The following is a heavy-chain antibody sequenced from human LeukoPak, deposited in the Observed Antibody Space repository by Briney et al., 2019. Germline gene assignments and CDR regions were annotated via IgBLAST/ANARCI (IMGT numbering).Heavy chain of an antibody. CDR2: ISTGGSTI. V-gene: IGHV3-11*04. Sequence: SGGSLRLSCAASGFTFSDYYMSWIRQAPGKGLQWVSYISTGGSTIYYADSVKGRFTISRDNAQNSLYLQMNSLRAEDTAVYYCAQSEGFYDSSGTFDYWGQGTLVTVSS. D-gene: IGHD3-22*01. J-gene: IGHJ4*02. CDR1: GFTFSDYY. CDR3: AQSEGFYDSSGTFDY.